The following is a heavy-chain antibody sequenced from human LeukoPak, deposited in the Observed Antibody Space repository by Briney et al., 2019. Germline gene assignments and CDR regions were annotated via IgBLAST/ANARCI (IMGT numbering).Heavy chain of an antibody. CDR2: IAPNNGGT. CDR1: GYTFTGNY. V-gene: IGHV1-2*02. CDR3: ARVLPSDY. J-gene: IGHJ4*02. Sequence: ASVKVSCTASGYTFTGNYMHWGRQAPGEGLEWMGWIAPNNGGTNYAQKFQGRVTMTMDTSISTAYMELYSLRSDDTAVYCCARVLPSDYWGQGTLVTVSS.